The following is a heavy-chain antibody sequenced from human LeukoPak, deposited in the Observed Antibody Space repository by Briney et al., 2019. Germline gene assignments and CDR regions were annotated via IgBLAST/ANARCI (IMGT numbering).Heavy chain of an antibody. CDR1: GYTFTGYY. V-gene: IGHV1-2*02. J-gene: IGHJ3*02. CDR2: INPNSGGT. D-gene: IGHD6-13*01. Sequence: ASVKVSCKASGYTFTGYYMHWVRQAPGRGLEWMGWINPNSGGTNYAQKFQGRVTMTRDTSISTAYMELSRLRSDDTAVYYCARPIAAAGQDAFDIWGQGTMVTVSS. CDR3: ARPIAAAGQDAFDI.